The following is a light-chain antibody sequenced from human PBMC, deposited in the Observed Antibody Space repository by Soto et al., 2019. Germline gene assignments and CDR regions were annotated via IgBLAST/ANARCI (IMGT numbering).Light chain of an antibody. CDR3: QSYDSSLSVV. Sequence: QSVLTQPPSVSGAPGQRVTISCTGSSSNIGAGYDVHWYQQLPGTAPKLLIYGNSNRPSGVPDRCSGSKSGISASLAITGLQAEDEADYYCQSYDSSLSVVFGGGTKVTVL. V-gene: IGLV1-40*01. CDR2: GNS. CDR1: SSNIGAGYD. J-gene: IGLJ2*01.